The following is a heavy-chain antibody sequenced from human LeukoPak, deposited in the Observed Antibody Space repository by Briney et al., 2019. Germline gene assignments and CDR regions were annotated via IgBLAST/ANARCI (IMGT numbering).Heavy chain of an antibody. Sequence: GGSLRLSCTASGFTFGDYAMSWVRQAPGKGLEWVGFIRKKGFGGTTEYAASVKGRFTISRDDSNSVAYLQMNSLKTEDTAVYHCARANCVNGVCYHFDYWGQGTLVTVSS. CDR2: IRKKGFGGTT. V-gene: IGHV3-49*04. D-gene: IGHD2-8*01. J-gene: IGHJ4*02. CDR1: GFTFGDYA. CDR3: ARANCVNGVCYHFDY.